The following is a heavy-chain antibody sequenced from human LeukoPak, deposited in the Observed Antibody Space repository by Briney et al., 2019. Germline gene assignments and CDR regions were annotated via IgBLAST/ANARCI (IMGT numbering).Heavy chain of an antibody. J-gene: IGHJ4*02. V-gene: IGHV3-23*01. Sequence: GGSLRLTCAASGFTFSSYAMSWVRQAPGKGLEWASGISGSGVSTYYADSVKGRFTISRDNSKNNLYLQMNSLRAEDTAVYYCAKGLDIVVVVATLDYWGQGTLVTVSS. CDR3: AKGLDIVVVVATLDY. CDR2: ISGSGVST. CDR1: GFTFSSYA. D-gene: IGHD2-15*01.